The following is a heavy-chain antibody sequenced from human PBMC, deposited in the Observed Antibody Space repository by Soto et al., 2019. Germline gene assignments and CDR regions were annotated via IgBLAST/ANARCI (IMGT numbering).Heavy chain of an antibody. CDR1: GFTFSSYG. J-gene: IGHJ4*02. Sequence: SGGSLRLSCAASGFTFSSYGMHWVRQAPGKGLEWVAVISYDGSNKYYADSVKGRFTISRDNSKNTLYLQMNSLRAEDTAVYYCAKDRRGPLTYYYDSSGYPTEGYFDYWGQGTLVTV. CDR3: AKDRRGPLTYYYDSSGYPTEGYFDY. V-gene: IGHV3-30*18. CDR2: ISYDGSNK. D-gene: IGHD3-22*01.